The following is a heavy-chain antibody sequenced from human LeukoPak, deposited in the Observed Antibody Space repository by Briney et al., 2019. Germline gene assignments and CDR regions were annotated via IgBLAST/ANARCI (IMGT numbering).Heavy chain of an antibody. CDR3: AGTGDFYYYYGMDV. CDR2: FDPEDGET. V-gene: IGHV1-24*01. J-gene: IGHJ6*02. Sequence: ASVKVSCKVSGYTLTELSMHWVRQAPGKGLEWMGGFDPEDGETIYAQKFQGRVTMTRDTSTSTVYMELSSLRSEDTAVYYCAGTGDFYYYYGMDVWGQGTTATVSS. CDR1: GYTLTELS. D-gene: IGHD7-27*01.